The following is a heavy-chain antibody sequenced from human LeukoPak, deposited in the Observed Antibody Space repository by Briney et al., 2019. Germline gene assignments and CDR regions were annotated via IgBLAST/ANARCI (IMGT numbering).Heavy chain of an antibody. CDR2: ISGSGGST. D-gene: IGHD1-1*01. Sequence: PGGSLRLSGAASGFTFSSYAMSWVRQAPGKGLEGVSGISGSGGSTFYADSVKGRFTISRDNSKNTLYLQMNSLRAEDTAVYYCAKEWKGSDPFDYWGQGNLVTVSS. V-gene: IGHV3-23*01. J-gene: IGHJ4*02. CDR1: GFTFSSYA. CDR3: AKEWKGSDPFDY.